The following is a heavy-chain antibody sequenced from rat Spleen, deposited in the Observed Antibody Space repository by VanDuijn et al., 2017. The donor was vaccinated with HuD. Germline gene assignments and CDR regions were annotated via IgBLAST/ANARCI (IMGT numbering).Heavy chain of an antibody. D-gene: IGHD1-4*01. CDR1: GFTFSDHN. J-gene: IGHJ2*01. CDR3: AREAGIPFHYFDY. V-gene: IGHV5-7*01. CDR2: ISYDGGST. Sequence: EVQLAESGGGLVQPGRSLKLSCAASGFTFSDHNMAWVRQAPKKGLEWVATISYDGGSTCFRDSVKGRFTMSRDNAKSTLYLQMDSLRSEDTATYYCAREAGIPFHYFDYWGQGVMVTVSS.